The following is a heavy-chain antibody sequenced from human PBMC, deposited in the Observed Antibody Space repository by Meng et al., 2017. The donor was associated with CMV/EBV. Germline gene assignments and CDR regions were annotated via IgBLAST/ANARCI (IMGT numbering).Heavy chain of an antibody. CDR1: GFTLSSYG. CDR3: AKDRVSQFDY. J-gene: IGHJ4*02. Sequence: GESLKISCAASGFTLSSYGMHWVRQAPGKGLEWVAFIRYDGSNKYYADSVKGRFTISRDNSKNTLYLQMNSLRAEDTAVYYCAKDRVSQFDYWGQGTLVTVSS. D-gene: IGHD4-11*01. V-gene: IGHV3-30*02. CDR2: IRYDGSNK.